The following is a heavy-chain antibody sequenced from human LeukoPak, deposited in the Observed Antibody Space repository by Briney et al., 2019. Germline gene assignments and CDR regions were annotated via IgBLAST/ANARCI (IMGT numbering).Heavy chain of an antibody. V-gene: IGHV3-53*01. CDR3: AKDAVVKIFDY. CDR1: GFTVSSNY. D-gene: IGHD3-22*01. J-gene: IGHJ4*02. CDR2: IYSGGST. Sequence: GGSLRLSCAASGFTVSSNYMSWVRQAPGKGLEWVSVIYSGGSTYYADSVKGRFTISRDNSKNTLYLQMNSLRAEDTAVYYCAKDAVVKIFDYWGQGTLVTVFS.